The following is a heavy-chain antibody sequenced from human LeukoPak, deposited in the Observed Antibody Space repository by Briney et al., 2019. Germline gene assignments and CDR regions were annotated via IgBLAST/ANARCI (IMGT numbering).Heavy chain of an antibody. CDR3: ARVNSVGDNAWWFDP. D-gene: IGHD1-26*01. CDR2: MNPHSGNT. CDR1: GYTFTSYD. V-gene: IGHV1-8*01. J-gene: IGHJ5*02. Sequence: ASVKVSCKTSGYTFTSYDINWVRQTTGQGLEWMGWMNPHSGNTGYAPKFQGRLTLPRDMSTSTDYMELSSLRSEDTAIYYCARVNSVGDNAWWFDPWGQGTLVTVSS.